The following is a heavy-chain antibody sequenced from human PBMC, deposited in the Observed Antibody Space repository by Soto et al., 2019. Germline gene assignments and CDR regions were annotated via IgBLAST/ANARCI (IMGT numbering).Heavy chain of an antibody. Sequence: ASVKVSCKASGGTFSSYAISWVRQAPGQGLEWMGGIIPIFGTANYAQKFQGRVTITADESTSTAYMELSSLRSEDTAVYYCARVRDGYIFYFDYWGQGTLVTAPQ. CDR2: IIPIFGTA. J-gene: IGHJ4*02. V-gene: IGHV1-69*13. CDR3: ARVRDGYIFYFDY. D-gene: IGHD5-12*01. CDR1: GGTFSSYA.